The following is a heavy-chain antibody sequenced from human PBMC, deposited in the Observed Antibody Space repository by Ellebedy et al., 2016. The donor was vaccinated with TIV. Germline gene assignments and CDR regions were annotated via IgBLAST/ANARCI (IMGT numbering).Heavy chain of an antibody. V-gene: IGHV3-30*04. CDR3: ARDRAATVTTLFLDY. CDR2: ISYDGSYK. Sequence: GESLKISCAASGFIFSSYAMHWVRQAPGKGLEWVAVISYDGSYKYYADSVKGRFTISRDNSKNTLYLQMNSLRAEDTAVYYCARDRAATVTTLFLDYWGQGTLVTVSS. J-gene: IGHJ4*02. D-gene: IGHD4-17*01. CDR1: GFIFSSYA.